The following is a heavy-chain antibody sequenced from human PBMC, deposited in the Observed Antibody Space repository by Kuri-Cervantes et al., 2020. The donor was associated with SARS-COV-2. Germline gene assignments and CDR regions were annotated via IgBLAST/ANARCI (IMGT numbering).Heavy chain of an antibody. CDR3: ARGSPALWHLGGYYTNWFDP. CDR1: GFSLSDYY. D-gene: IGHD3-3*01. J-gene: IGHJ5*02. V-gene: IGHV3-74*01. CDR2: INIDGRKI. Sequence: GGSLRLSCAASGFSLSDYYIHWVRQLPGKGLVWVSRINIDGRKIVYADSVKGRFSISRDNAKNTLYLQMNSLRAEDTAVYYCARGSPALWHLGGYYTNWFDPWGQGTLVTVSS.